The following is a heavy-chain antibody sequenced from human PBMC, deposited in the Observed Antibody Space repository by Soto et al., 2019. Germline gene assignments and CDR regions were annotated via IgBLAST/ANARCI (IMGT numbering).Heavy chain of an antibody. CDR1: GFTFSTYG. D-gene: IGHD3-22*01. Sequence: GGSLRLSCAASGFTFSTYGIHWVRRAPGKGLEWVSVIWYDGSYKFYADSVKGRFTISRDNSKNTLFLQMNSLRAEDTAVFYCARARYYDSSGYYSAFDYWGQGTLVTVSS. V-gene: IGHV3-33*01. CDR2: IWYDGSYK. CDR3: ARARYYDSSGYYSAFDY. J-gene: IGHJ4*02.